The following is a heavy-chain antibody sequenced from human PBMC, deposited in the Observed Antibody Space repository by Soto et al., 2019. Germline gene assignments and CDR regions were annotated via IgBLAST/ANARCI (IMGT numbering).Heavy chain of an antibody. D-gene: IGHD1-26*01. Sequence: ASVKVSCKASGFSFSDYFMHWVRQAPGQGLEWMGIINPSGDSRNYAQKFQGRVTITRDTSTSTVYMDLSSLRYEDTAVYFCARDLGAGGFDYWGQGTLVTVSS. V-gene: IGHV1-46*01. CDR3: ARDLGAGGFDY. CDR1: GFSFSDYF. J-gene: IGHJ4*02. CDR2: INPSGDSR.